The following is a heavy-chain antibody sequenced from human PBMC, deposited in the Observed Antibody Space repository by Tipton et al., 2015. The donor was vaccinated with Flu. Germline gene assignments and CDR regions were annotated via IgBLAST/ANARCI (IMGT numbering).Heavy chain of an antibody. CDR2: INEDGSTT. J-gene: IGHJ4*02. CDR1: GFTFSSYD. Sequence: SLRLSCAASGFTFSSYDMHWVRQATGEGLQWVANINEDGSTTYYLGSVRGRFTISRDNARNSVFLQMNSLRVEDTALYYCAIFKNPGHWGQGTLVTVSS. V-gene: IGHV3-7*02. D-gene: IGHD2/OR15-2a*01. CDR3: AIFKNPGH.